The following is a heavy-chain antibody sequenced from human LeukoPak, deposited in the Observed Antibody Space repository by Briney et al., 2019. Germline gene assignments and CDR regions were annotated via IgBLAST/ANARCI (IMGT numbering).Heavy chain of an antibody. CDR2: FYSGGST. CDR1: GFTVSSND. D-gene: IGHD4-11*01. J-gene: IGHJ4*02. CDR3: AKDDYSNYLATFDY. V-gene: IGHV3-53*01. Sequence: GGSLRLSCAASGFTVSSNDMSWVRQAPGKGLEWVSVFYSGGSTYFADSVKGRFTISRDNSKNTLYLQMNSLRAEDTAVYYCAKDDYSNYLATFDYWGQGTLVTVSS.